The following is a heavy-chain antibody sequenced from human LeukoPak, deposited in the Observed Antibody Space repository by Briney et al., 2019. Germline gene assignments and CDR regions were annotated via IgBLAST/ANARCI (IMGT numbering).Heavy chain of an antibody. Sequence: SEALSLTCAVYVGSFSGYYWSWIRQLPGKGLEWIGEINHSGSTNYNSSLKSRVTISVDTSKNQFSLKLSSVTAADTAVYYCARGYYGSGSHCCHMDVWGKGTTITVS. CDR1: VGSFSGYY. CDR3: ARGYYGSGSHCCHMDV. CDR2: INHSGST. D-gene: IGHD3-10*01. V-gene: IGHV4-34*01. J-gene: IGHJ6*03.